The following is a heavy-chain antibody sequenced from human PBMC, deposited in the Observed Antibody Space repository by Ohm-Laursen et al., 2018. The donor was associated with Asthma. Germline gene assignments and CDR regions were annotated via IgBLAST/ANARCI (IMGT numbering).Heavy chain of an antibody. Sequence: SLRLSCAASGFTFSTYAMNWVRQAPGQGLEWVSYISSSSSTIYYADSVKGRFTIPRDNAKNSLYLQMNSLRDEDTAVYYCARDLTLGYWGQGTLVTVSS. CDR1: GFTFSTYA. CDR2: ISSSSSTI. CDR3: ARDLTLGY. J-gene: IGHJ4*02. D-gene: IGHD3-16*01. V-gene: IGHV3-48*02.